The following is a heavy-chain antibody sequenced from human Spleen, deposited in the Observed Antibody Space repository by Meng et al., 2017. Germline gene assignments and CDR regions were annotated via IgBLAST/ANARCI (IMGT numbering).Heavy chain of an antibody. V-gene: IGHV4-4*02. CDR3: ARDVGVIPHSYDY. CDR1: GGSISSTNW. Sequence: QVQLQESGPGLVKPSGTLSLTCAVSGGSISSTNWWGWVRQPPGKGLEWIGEIDHSGSTNYNPSLKSRVTISVDKSKNQFSLKLSSVTAADTAVYYCARDVGVIPHSYDYWGQGTLVTVSS. D-gene: IGHD3-16*02. CDR2: IDHSGST. J-gene: IGHJ4*02.